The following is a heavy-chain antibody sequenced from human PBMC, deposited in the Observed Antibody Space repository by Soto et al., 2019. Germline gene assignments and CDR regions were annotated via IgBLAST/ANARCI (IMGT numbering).Heavy chain of an antibody. CDR3: ARPPYPGCINAVCYPLDY. CDR1: GYTFTSYN. CDR2: INPSGGST. D-gene: IGHD2-8*01. J-gene: IGHJ4*02. V-gene: IGHV1-46*01. Sequence: QVQLVQSGAEVKKPGASVKISCKASGYTFTSYNMHWVRQAPGHGLEWMGIINPSGGSTNYAQKLRGRVAMTRDTSTSTVYMELNSLRSEDTAVYYCARPPYPGCINAVCYPLDYWGQGTLVTVSS.